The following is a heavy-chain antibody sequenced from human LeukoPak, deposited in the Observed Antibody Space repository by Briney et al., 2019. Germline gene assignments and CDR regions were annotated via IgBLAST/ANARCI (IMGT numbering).Heavy chain of an antibody. Sequence: GGSLRLSCAASGFPFSSYWMSWVRQAPGKGLEWVAHIKQDGRDKYYVDSVKGRFTISRDNAKNSLFLQMNSLRAEDTAVYYCARDREANWSDYWGQGTLVTVSS. CDR2: IKQDGRDK. V-gene: IGHV3-7*01. CDR3: ARDREANWSDY. CDR1: GFPFSSYW. J-gene: IGHJ4*02. D-gene: IGHD1-1*01.